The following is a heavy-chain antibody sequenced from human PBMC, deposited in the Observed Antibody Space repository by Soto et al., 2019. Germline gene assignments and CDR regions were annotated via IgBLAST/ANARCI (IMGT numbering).Heavy chain of an antibody. CDR1: GFTFSSYW. CDR2: IKQDGSEK. Sequence: EVQLVESGGGLVQPGGSLRLSCAASGFTFSSYWRSWVRQAPGKGLEWVANIKQDGSEKYYVDSVKGRFTISRDNAKNSLYLQMNSLRAEDTAVYYCAGDNWNGQGFDPWGQGTLVTVSS. CDR3: AGDNWNGQGFDP. D-gene: IGHD1-20*01. V-gene: IGHV3-7*01. J-gene: IGHJ5*02.